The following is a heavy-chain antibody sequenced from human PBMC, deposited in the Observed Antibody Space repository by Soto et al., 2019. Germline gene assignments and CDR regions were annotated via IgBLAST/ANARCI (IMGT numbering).Heavy chain of an antibody. V-gene: IGHV3-21*01. CDR3: ARSLAYTDILTGANDY. CDR2: ISSSSSYI. CDR1: GFTFSSYS. D-gene: IGHD3-9*01. J-gene: IGHJ4*02. Sequence: PGGSLRLSCAASGFTFSSYSMNWVRQAPGKGLEWVSSISSSSSYIYYADSVKGRFTISRDNAKNSLYLQMNSLRAEDTAVYYCARSLAYTDILTGANDYWGQGTLVTVSS.